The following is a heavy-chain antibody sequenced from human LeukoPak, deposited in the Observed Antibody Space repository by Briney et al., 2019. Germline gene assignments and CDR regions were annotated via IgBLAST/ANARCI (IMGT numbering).Heavy chain of an antibody. CDR2: IYLYGTT. Sequence: PSETLSLTCSASIGSISSSKWWSWVRQSPVKGLEWIGEIYLYGTTNYNPSFTSRVTMSVDRSRNQFSLKLTSVTAADTAVYYCARGIDAGMDVWGQGTTVTVSS. J-gene: IGHJ6*02. D-gene: IGHD1-26*01. CDR1: IGSISSSKW. CDR3: ARGIDAGMDV. V-gene: IGHV4-4*02.